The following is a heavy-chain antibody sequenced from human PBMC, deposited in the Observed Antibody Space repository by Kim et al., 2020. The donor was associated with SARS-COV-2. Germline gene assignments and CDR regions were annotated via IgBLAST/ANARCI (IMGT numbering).Heavy chain of an antibody. Sequence: YPDAVKGRSTGSSDITKSTVYLQMNGLRADDTAVYYCARSGAYSYYGMDVWGQGTTVTVSS. V-gene: IGHV3-53*01. J-gene: IGHJ6*02. D-gene: IGHD4-4*01. CDR3: ARSGAYSYYGMDV.